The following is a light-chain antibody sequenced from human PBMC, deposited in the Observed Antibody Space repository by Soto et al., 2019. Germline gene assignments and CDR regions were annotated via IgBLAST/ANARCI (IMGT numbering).Light chain of an antibody. CDR3: QQYFDVPFT. CDR1: RSVLYKSNNKNH. V-gene: IGKV4-1*01. CDR2: WES. Sequence: DIVMTQSPDSLAVSLGERATMNCKCSRSVLYKSNNKNHLAWYQQKPGQPPQLIIYWESTRESGVPERFSGSGSGTDFTLTFSGLEAEDVAFYWCQQYFDVPFTFGGGTKV. J-gene: IGKJ4*01.